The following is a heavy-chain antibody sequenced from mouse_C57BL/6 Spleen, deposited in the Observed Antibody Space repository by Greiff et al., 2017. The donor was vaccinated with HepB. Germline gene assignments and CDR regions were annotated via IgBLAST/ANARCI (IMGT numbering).Heavy chain of an antibody. Sequence: QVQLQQSGAELVRPGASVTLSCKASGYTFTDYEMHWVKQTPVHGLEWIGAIDPETGGTAYNQKFKGKAILTADKSSSTAYMELRSLTSEDSAVYYCTRSSLLLRFFDYWGQGTTLTVSS. D-gene: IGHD1-1*01. V-gene: IGHV1-15*01. CDR3: TRSSLLLRFFDY. J-gene: IGHJ2*01. CDR2: IDPETGGT. CDR1: GYTFTDYE.